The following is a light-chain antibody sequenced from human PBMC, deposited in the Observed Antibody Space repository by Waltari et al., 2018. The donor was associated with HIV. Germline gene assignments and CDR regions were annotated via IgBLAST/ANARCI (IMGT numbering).Light chain of an antibody. CDR3: QHFGTSPPYT. V-gene: IGKV3-20*01. Sequence: EIVLTQSPGTLSLSPGDRATLSCRASQVVSSSDIAWYQQKPGQAPRVVIYGASRRAAGFPDRFSASGSRTDFTLTIIRLEPEDFPVYYCQHFGTSPPYTFGQGTKLEIK. CDR2: GAS. CDR1: QVVSSSD. J-gene: IGKJ2*01.